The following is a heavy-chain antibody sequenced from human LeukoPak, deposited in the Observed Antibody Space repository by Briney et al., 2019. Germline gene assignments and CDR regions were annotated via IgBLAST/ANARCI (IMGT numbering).Heavy chain of an antibody. Sequence: PSETLSLTCTVSGGSISSYYWSWIRQPPGKGLEWIGYIYYSGSTNYNPSLKSRVTISVDTSKNQFSLKLSSVTAADTAVYYCARAGVHPTIYYYYYGMDVWGQGTTVAVSS. CDR2: IYYSGST. D-gene: IGHD2-2*02. V-gene: IGHV4-59*08. CDR3: ARAGVHPTIYYYYYGMDV. J-gene: IGHJ6*02. CDR1: GGSISSYY.